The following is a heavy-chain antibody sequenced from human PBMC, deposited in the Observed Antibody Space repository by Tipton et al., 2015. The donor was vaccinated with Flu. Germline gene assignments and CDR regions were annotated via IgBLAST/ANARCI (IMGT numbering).Heavy chain of an antibody. CDR2: IYHSGST. CDR3: ARLRANYYDSSGYSDY. Sequence: TLSLTCTVSGYSISSGFYWGWIRQSPGKGLEWIGNIYHSGSTFYNPSLKSRVTISVDTSKNQFSLKLSSVTAADTAVYYCARLRANYYDSSGYSDYWGQGTLVTVSS. CDR1: GYSISSGFY. V-gene: IGHV4-38-2*02. D-gene: IGHD3-22*01. J-gene: IGHJ4*02.